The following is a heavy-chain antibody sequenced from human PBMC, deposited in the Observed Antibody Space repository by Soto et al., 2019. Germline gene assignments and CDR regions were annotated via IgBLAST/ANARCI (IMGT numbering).Heavy chain of an antibody. CDR1: GFTFSSYA. CDR3: ARDRYYYYYGMDV. V-gene: IGHV3-30-3*01. Sequence: GGSLRLSCAASGFTFSSYAMHWVRQAPGKGLEWVAVISYDGSNKYYADSVKGRFTISRDNSKNTLYLQMNSLRAEDTAVYYCARDRYYYYYGMDVWGQGTTVTVSS. J-gene: IGHJ6*02. CDR2: ISYDGSNK.